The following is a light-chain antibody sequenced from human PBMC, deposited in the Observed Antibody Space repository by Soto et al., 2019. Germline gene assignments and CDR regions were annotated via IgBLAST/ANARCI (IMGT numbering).Light chain of an antibody. V-gene: IGKV3-20*01. CDR1: QSVSSTY. CDR3: QQYRTSPPTWT. CDR2: SSS. Sequence: ELVLTQSQATLSLSPGDRATLSCRASQSVSSTYLAWYQQRPGQAPRLLIYSSSSRASGIPDRFSGSGSGTDFTLTISSLEPEDFAVYYCQQYRTSPPTWTFGQGTKVDI. J-gene: IGKJ1*01.